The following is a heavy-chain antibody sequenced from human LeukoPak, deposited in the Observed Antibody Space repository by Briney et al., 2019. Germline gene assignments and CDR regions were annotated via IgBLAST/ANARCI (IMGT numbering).Heavy chain of an antibody. CDR2: ISYDGSNK. Sequence: PGGSLRLSCAASGFTFSSYAMHWVRQAPGKGLEWVAVISYDGSNKYYADSVKGRFTISRDNSKNTLYLQMNSLRAEDTAVYYCAGYYYDSTTYRDYWGQGTLVTVSS. D-gene: IGHD3-22*01. CDR3: AGYYYDSTTYRDY. CDR1: GFTFSSYA. V-gene: IGHV3-30*04. J-gene: IGHJ4*02.